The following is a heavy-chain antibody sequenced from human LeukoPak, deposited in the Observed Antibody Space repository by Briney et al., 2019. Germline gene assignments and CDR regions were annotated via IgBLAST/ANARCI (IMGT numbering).Heavy chain of an antibody. Sequence: PSETLSLTCTVSGVSISSYYWSWIRQPPGKGMEWVGYIYYSGSTNYNPSLKSRVTISVDTSKNQFSLKLSSVTAADTAVYYCARVVPEGYSDYWGQGTLVTVSS. V-gene: IGHV4-59*01. CDR3: ARVVPEGYSDY. CDR1: GVSISSYY. CDR2: IYYSGST. J-gene: IGHJ4*02. D-gene: IGHD2-2*02.